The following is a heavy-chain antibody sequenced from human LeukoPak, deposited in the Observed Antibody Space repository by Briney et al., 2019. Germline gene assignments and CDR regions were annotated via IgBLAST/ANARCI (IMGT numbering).Heavy chain of an antibody. J-gene: IGHJ4*02. CDR2: ISNGGGT. CDR3: AREEVWGSFRYIDY. D-gene: IGHD3-16*02. Sequence: GGSLRLSCAVSGFTLSIYATSWVRKAPGKGLEWVSGISNGGGTYYADSVKGRFTISRDNSKNTVYLQMNNLRAEDTALYYCAREEVWGSFRYIDYWGQGTLVTVSS. V-gene: IGHV3-23*01. CDR1: GFTLSIYA.